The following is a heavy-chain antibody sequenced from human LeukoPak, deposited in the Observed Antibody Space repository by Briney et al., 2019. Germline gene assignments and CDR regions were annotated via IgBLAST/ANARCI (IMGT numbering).Heavy chain of an antibody. CDR1: GYTFTSYG. J-gene: IGHJ5*02. CDR2: ISAYNGNT. V-gene: IGHV1-18*01. CDR3: ARVSIAAAGQGDWSDP. Sequence: GASVKVSCKASGYTFTSYGISWVRQAPGQGLEWMGWISAYNGNTNYAQKLQGRVTMTTDTSTSTAYMELRSLRSDDTAVYYCARVSIAAAGQGDWSDPWGQGTLVTVSS. D-gene: IGHD6-13*01.